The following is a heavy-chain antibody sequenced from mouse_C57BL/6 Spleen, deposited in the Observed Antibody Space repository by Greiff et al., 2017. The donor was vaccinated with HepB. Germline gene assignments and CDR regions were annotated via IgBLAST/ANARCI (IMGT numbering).Heavy chain of an antibody. Sequence: EVKLQESGPGLVKPSQSLSLTCSVPGYSITSGYSWTWIRQFPGNTLAWLGSISYDGSNNYNPSLKNRISITRDTSKSQFFLKLNSVTTEDTATYYCARGDYGSSYFDYWGQGTTLTVSS. V-gene: IGHV3-6*01. CDR2: ISYDGSN. CDR3: ARGDYGSSYFDY. CDR1: GYSITSGYS. D-gene: IGHD1-1*01. J-gene: IGHJ2*01.